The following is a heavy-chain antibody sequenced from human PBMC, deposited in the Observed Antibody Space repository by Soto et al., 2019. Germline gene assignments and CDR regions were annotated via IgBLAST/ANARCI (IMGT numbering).Heavy chain of an antibody. D-gene: IGHD2-21*02. CDR1: GGSISSYY. J-gene: IGHJ5*02. CDR3: ARGGPYFGGDFLNWFDP. Sequence: SETLSLTCTVSGGSISSYYWSWIRQPAGKGLEWIGRIYTSGSTNYNPSLKSRVTMSVDTSKNQFSLKLSSVTAADTAVYYCARGGPYFGGDFLNWFDPSGQITLVTVSS. V-gene: IGHV4-4*07. CDR2: IYTSGST.